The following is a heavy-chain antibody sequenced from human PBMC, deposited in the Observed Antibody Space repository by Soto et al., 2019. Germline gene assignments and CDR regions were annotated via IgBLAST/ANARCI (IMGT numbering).Heavy chain of an antibody. J-gene: IGHJ5*02. V-gene: IGHV4-31*02. Sequence: QLPGKGLEWIGTIYSSGTAFYXXSXKSRATISVDTSANQFSLKLNSVTAADTAVYSGARDRSGYYWFDPWGQGTLVTVSS. D-gene: IGHD3-22*01. CDR2: IYSSGTA. CDR3: ARDRSGYYWFDP.